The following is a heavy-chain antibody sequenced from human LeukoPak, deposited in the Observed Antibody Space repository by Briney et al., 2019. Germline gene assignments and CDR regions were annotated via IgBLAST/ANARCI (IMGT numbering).Heavy chain of an antibody. J-gene: IGHJ4*02. CDR3: ARFKRAGGWSYFDY. D-gene: IGHD6-19*01. V-gene: IGHV4-59*02. CDR1: GGSVSTYY. CDR2: IYNGGST. Sequence: SETLSLTCTVSGGSVSTYYWSWIRKPPGKGLEWIGHIYNGGSTNYSPSLKSRVTISVDTSKNQFSLKLSSVTAADTAVYYCARFKRAGGWSYFDYWGQGTLVTVSS.